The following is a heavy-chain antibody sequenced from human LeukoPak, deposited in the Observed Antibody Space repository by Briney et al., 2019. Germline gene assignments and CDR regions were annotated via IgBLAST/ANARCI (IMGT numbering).Heavy chain of an antibody. CDR3: ARAVTCSSTSCYGTDWFDP. Sequence: GGSLRLSCTVSGFTVSGNSMSWVRQAPGKGLEWVSSISSSSSYIYYADSVKGRFTISRDNAKNSLYLQMNSLRAEDTAVYYCARAVTCSSTSCYGTDWFDPWGQGTLVTVSS. V-gene: IGHV3-21*01. J-gene: IGHJ5*02. D-gene: IGHD2-2*01. CDR1: GFTVSGNS. CDR2: ISSSSSYI.